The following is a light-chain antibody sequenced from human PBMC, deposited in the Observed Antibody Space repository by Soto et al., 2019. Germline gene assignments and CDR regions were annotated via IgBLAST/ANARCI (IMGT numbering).Light chain of an antibody. J-gene: IGKJ1*01. CDR2: ASS. V-gene: IGKV1-9*01. CDR1: QGIGTY. CDR3: QQYNTWPRT. Sequence: IQLTQSPSSLSASVGDRVTVTCRASQGIGTYLVWYQQKSGKAPTVLIYASSTLQTGVPSRFSGSGSGTDFSLTISSLHPEDVATYYCQQYNTWPRTFGQGTKVEIK.